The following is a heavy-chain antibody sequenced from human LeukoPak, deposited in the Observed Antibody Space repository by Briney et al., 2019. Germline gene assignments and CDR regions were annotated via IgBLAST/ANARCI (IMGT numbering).Heavy chain of an antibody. V-gene: IGHV3-21*01. Sequence: GGSLRLSCAASGFTFSSYSMNWVRQAPGKGLEWVLSISSSSSYIYYADSVKGRFTISRDNAKNSLYLRMNSLRAEDTAVYYCAGSPLSGVAPGFDYWGQGTLVTVSS. D-gene: IGHD2-15*01. CDR3: AGSPLSGVAPGFDY. CDR1: GFTFSSYS. J-gene: IGHJ4*02. CDR2: ISSSSSYI.